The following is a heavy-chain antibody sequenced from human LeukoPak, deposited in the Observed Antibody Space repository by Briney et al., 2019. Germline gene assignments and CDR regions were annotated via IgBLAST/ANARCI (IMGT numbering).Heavy chain of an antibody. Sequence: PGGSLRLSCAASGFAFSSYSMNWVRQAPGKGLGGVSYISSSGSTIYYADSVKGRFTISRDDAKNSLYLQMNSLRAEDTAVYYCAELGITMIGGVWGKGTTVTISS. CDR3: AELGITMIGGV. CDR2: ISSSGSTI. V-gene: IGHV3-48*04. CDR1: GFAFSSYS. D-gene: IGHD3-10*02. J-gene: IGHJ6*04.